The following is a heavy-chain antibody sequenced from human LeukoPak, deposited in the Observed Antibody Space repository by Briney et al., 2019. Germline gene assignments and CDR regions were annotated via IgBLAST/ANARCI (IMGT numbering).Heavy chain of an antibody. J-gene: IGHJ4*02. CDR1: GYTFTGYY. Sequence: ASVKVSCKASGYTFTGYYIHWVRQAPGQGLEWMGRINPNNGGTNYAQKFQGRVTMTRDMSMSTAYMELSRLRSVDTAVYYCAGGYYFYFDYWGQGTLVTVSS. V-gene: IGHV1-2*06. D-gene: IGHD3-22*01. CDR3: AGGYYFYFDY. CDR2: INPNNGGT.